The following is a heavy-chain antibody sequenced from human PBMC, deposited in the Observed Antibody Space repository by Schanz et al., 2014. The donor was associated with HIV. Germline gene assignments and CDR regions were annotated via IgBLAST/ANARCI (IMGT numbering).Heavy chain of an antibody. CDR2: IVPVLAVA. CDR3: ARDVQPLYGMDV. J-gene: IGHJ6*02. CDR1: GGHFASFG. Sequence: QVELVQSGPEVKKPGSSGKVSCKASGGHFASFGVSWVRQAPGQGLEWMGGIVPVLAVANYAQKFQGRVTITVDKSTSTVYMELIGLRSEDTAIYYCARDVQPLYGMDVWGQGTTVTVSS. D-gene: IGHD5-18*01. V-gene: IGHV1-69*09.